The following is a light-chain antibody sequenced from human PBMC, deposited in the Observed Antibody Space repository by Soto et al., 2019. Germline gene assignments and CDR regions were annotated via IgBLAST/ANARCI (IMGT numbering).Light chain of an antibody. CDR2: DAS. J-gene: IGKJ1*01. CDR1: QSVSSD. CDR3: QQRSTWLPWT. Sequence: EIVLTQSPATLSLTPGVRVTLSFRASQSVSSDLAWYQQKPGQAPRLLIYDASNRATGIPARFSGSGSGTDFTITISRLEPEAFAVAYCQQRSTWLPWTFGQGTKVEIK. V-gene: IGKV3-11*01.